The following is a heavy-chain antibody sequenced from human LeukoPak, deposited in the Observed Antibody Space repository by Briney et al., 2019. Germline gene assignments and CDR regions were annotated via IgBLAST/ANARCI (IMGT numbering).Heavy chain of an antibody. CDR1: GFTVSSNY. CDR2: ISNDGDT. V-gene: IGHV3-53*01. CDR3: AGDKTTGGWYEFDY. J-gene: IGHJ4*02. D-gene: IGHD6-19*01. Sequence: PGGSLRLSCAASGFTVSSNYMSWVRQGPGKGLEGVSVISNDGDTYYADSVKGRFTISRDTSKNTVSLQMNSLRAEDTAVYYCAGDKTTGGWYEFDYWGQGTLVTVSS.